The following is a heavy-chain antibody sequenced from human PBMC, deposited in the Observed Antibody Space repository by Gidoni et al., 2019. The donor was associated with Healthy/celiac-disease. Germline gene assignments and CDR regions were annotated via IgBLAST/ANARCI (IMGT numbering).Heavy chain of an antibody. CDR3: ARGKYDYVFGMDV. D-gene: IGHD3-16*01. CDR2: IKQDGSEK. V-gene: IGHV3-7*05. J-gene: IGHJ6*02. Sequence: EVQLVESGGGLVQPGGSLRLSCAASGFTCSSYWMSWVRQAPGKGLEWVANIKQDGSEKYYVDSVKGRFTISRDNAKNSLYLQMNSLRAEDTAVYYCARGKYDYVFGMDVWGQGTTVTVSS. CDR1: GFTCSSYW.